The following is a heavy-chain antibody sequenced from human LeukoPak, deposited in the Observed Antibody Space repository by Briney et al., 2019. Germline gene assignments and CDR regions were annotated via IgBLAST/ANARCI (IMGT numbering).Heavy chain of an antibody. V-gene: IGHV3-21*01. Sequence: GGSLRLSCAASGFTFSSYSMNWVRQAPGKGLEWVSSFIGASSDIYYADSVKGRFTISRDNAKNSLYLQMNSLRAEDTAVYYCARGARYTSSWYSFDYWGQGTLVTVSS. J-gene: IGHJ4*02. CDR3: ARGARYTSSWYSFDY. D-gene: IGHD6-13*01. CDR1: GFTFSSYS. CDR2: FIGASSDI.